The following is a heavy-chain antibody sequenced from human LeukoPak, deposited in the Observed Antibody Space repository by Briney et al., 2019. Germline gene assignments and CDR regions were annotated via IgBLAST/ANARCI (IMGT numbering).Heavy chain of an antibody. D-gene: IGHD6-19*01. CDR3: ARDETPIAVAAGFDY. CDR1: GFTFSNYA. CDR2: ISANSRST. Sequence: GSLRLSCAASGFTFSNYAMSWVRQAPGLGLEWVSSISANSRSTYYPESVRGRFTISRDTSKSTLYLQMNSLTAEDTAVYYCARDETPIAVAAGFDYWGQGTLVTVSS. V-gene: IGHV3-23*01. J-gene: IGHJ4*02.